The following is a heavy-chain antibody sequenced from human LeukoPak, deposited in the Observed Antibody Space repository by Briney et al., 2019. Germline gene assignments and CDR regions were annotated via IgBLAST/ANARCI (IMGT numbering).Heavy chain of an antibody. Sequence: GGSLRLSCAASGFSFSSYAMHWVRQAPGKGLEWVAVISYDESNIDYSDSVKGRFTISRDNSKDTLYLQMDSLRPEDTSVYYCAREGYYDFWSASSAANDAFDFWGQGTRVTVSS. V-gene: IGHV3-30*04. CDR2: ISYDESNI. J-gene: IGHJ3*01. D-gene: IGHD3-3*01. CDR3: AREGYYDFWSASSAANDAFDF. CDR1: GFSFSSYA.